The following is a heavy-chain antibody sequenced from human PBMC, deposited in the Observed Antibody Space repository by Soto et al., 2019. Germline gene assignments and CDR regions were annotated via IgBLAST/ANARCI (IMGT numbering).Heavy chain of an antibody. Sequence: GGSLRLSCAASGFTFNTYAMTWVRQAPGRGLEWVPAISAGGVNTFYADSVRGRFTIFRDNSKNTLYLQMNSLRVEDTAVYYCAKDGGAFDYWGQGTLVTVSS. CDR3: AKDGGAFDY. CDR2: ISAGGVNT. CDR1: GFTFNTYA. J-gene: IGHJ4*02. V-gene: IGHV3-23*01. D-gene: IGHD3-16*01.